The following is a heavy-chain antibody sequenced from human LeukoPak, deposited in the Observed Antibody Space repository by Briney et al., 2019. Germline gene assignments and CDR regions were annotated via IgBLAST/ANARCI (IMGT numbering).Heavy chain of an antibody. Sequence: GGSLRLSCAASGFTFSDHYMDWVRQAPGKGLEWVGRTRNKANSYTTEYAASVKGRFTISRDDSKNSLYLQMNSLKTEDTAVYYCARSTYSSSWPEPNYYYYYMDVWGKGTTVTVSS. D-gene: IGHD6-13*01. CDR1: GFTFSDHY. J-gene: IGHJ6*03. CDR3: ARSTYSSSWPEPNYYYYYMDV. CDR2: TRNKANSYTT. V-gene: IGHV3-72*01.